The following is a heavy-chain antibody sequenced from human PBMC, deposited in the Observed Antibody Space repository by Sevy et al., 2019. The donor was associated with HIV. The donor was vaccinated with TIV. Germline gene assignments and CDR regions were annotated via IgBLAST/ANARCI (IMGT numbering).Heavy chain of an antibody. CDR3: ARDRIYYDSSGYADY. CDR1: GYTFTAYH. CDR2: VYPNSGGT. V-gene: IGHV1-2*02. J-gene: IGHJ4*02. Sequence: ASVKVSCKASGYTFTAYHMHWIRQAPGQGLEWMGWVYPNSGGTEYAQKFQGRVTMTTDTSTRTAYMELRSLRSDDTAVYYCARDRIYYDSSGYADYWGQGTLVTVSS. D-gene: IGHD3-22*01.